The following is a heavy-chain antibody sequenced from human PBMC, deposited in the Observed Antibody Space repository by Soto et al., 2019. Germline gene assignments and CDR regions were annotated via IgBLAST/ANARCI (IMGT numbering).Heavy chain of an antibody. J-gene: IGHJ4*02. Sequence: SETLSLTCTVSGGSISSGGYYWSWIRQHPGKGLEWIGYIYYSGTTHYNPVLKGRVTISVDRSKSQFSLRLSSVTAADTAVYYCARDDSGDYGIDYWGQGTLVTVSS. CDR2: IYYSGTT. V-gene: IGHV4-31*03. CDR1: GGSISSGGYY. CDR3: ARDDSGDYGIDY. D-gene: IGHD4-17*01.